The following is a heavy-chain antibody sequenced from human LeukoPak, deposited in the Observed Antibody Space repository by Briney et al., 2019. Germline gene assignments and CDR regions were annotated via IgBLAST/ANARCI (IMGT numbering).Heavy chain of an antibody. J-gene: IGHJ4*02. Sequence: ASVKVSCKASGYTFTVYYMHWVRQAPGQGREWMGWINPNHGDTNYAQKFQDRVSMTRDTSISTAYMHLSRLRSADTAVYYCARSPHILTGENFDYWGQGTLLTVSS. V-gene: IGHV1-2*02. CDR2: INPNHGDT. CDR1: GYTFTVYY. D-gene: IGHD3-9*01. CDR3: ARSPHILTGENFDY.